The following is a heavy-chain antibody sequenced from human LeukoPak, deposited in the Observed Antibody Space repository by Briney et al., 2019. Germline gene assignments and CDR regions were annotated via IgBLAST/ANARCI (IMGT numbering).Heavy chain of an antibody. V-gene: IGHV4-61*02. D-gene: IGHD3-16*02. Sequence: PSETLSLTCTVSGGSVSSGSYYWSWIRQPAGKGLEWIGRIYTSGSTNYNPSLKSRVTMSVDTSKNQFSLKLSSVTAADTAVYYCASVRGSYRYDYFDYWGQGTLVTVSS. CDR3: ASVRGSYRYDYFDY. CDR1: GGSVSSGSYY. CDR2: IYTSGST. J-gene: IGHJ4*02.